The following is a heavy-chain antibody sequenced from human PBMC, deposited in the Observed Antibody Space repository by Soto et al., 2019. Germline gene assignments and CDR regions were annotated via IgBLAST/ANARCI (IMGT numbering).Heavy chain of an antibody. V-gene: IGHV4-30-4*01. D-gene: IGHD2-2*02. CDR3: ARAGTIIYFCSSTCCYNRDNWFDP. CDR2: IYYSGST. J-gene: IGHJ5*02. Sequence: SETLSLTCTVSGGSISSGDYYWSWIRQPPGKGLEWIGYIYYSGSTYYNPSLKRRVTISVDTSKNQFSLKMSSVTAADTAVYYCARAGTIIYFCSSTCCYNRDNWFDPWGQGTLVT. CDR1: GGSISSGDYY.